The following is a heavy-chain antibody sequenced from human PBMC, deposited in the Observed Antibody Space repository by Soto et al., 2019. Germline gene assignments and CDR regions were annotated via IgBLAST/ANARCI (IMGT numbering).Heavy chain of an antibody. CDR2: ISVSGSDT. J-gene: IGHJ6*02. Sequence: LRLSCAASGFTFSTYALSWVRQAPGKGLEWVSTISVSGSDTYYADSVKGRFTISRDNSRDTVYLEMNSLRAEDTAIYYCAKFQVEGYHNYYGMDVWGQGTTVTVSS. CDR3: AKFQVEGYHNYYGMDV. CDR1: GFTFSTYA. V-gene: IGHV3-23*01.